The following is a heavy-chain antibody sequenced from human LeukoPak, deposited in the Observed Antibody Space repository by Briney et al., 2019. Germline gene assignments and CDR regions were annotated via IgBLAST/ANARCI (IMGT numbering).Heavy chain of an antibody. D-gene: IGHD2-2*01. V-gene: IGHV3-49*04. CDR2: IRSKAYGATT. J-gene: IGHJ4*02. Sequence: GSLRLSCTASGFTFGEYAMGWVRQAPGEGLEWVGFIRSKAYGATTDYAASVKGRFTISRDDSKSIAYLRMNSLKTEDTAVYYCTRIYCSSASCQYGGFDYWGQGTLVTVSS. CDR3: TRIYCSSASCQYGGFDY. CDR1: GFTFGEYA.